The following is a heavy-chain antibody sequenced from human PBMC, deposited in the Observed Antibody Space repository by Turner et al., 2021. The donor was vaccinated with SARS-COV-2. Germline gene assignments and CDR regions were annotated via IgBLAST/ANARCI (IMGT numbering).Heavy chain of an antibody. Sequence: EVRLLESGGGLVQPGGSLRLSCAASGFTFSSYAMSWVRQEPGKWLEWVSTISDSDTGTYYADSVKGRFTISSDTSKYTLYRQMNSLRAEETAVYFCAKGSDYGGRGGDYFDYWGQGTLVTVSS. J-gene: IGHJ4*02. CDR2: ISDSDTGT. CDR3: AKGSDYGGRGGDYFDY. V-gene: IGHV3-23*01. CDR1: GFTFSSYA. D-gene: IGHD4-17*01.